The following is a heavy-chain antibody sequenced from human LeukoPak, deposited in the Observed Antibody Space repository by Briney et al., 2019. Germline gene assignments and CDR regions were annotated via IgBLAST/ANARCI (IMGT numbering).Heavy chain of an antibody. V-gene: IGHV3-33*01. Sequence: GGSLRLSCAASGFTFSSYGMHWVRQAPGKGLEWVAIIWYDGSNKYYADSVKGRFTISRDNSKNTLYLQMNSLRAEDSAVYYCARRYCSGGTCYSFRGDWFDPWGQGTLVTVSS. J-gene: IGHJ5*02. CDR2: IWYDGSNK. D-gene: IGHD2-15*01. CDR3: ARRYCSGGTCYSFRGDWFDP. CDR1: GFTFSSYG.